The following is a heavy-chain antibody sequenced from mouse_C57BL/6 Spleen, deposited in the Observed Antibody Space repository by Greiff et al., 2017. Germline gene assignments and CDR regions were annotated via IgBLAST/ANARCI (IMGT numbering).Heavy chain of an antibody. Sequence: VQRVESGAELVRPGTSVKVSCKASGYAFTNYLIEWVKQRPGQGLEWIGVINPGSGGTNYNEKFKGKATLTADKSSSTAYMQLSSLTSEDSAVYFCARYHYSNWYFDVWGTGTTVTVSS. CDR2: INPGSGGT. D-gene: IGHD2-5*01. CDR1: GYAFTNYL. CDR3: ARYHYSNWYFDV. V-gene: IGHV1-54*01. J-gene: IGHJ1*03.